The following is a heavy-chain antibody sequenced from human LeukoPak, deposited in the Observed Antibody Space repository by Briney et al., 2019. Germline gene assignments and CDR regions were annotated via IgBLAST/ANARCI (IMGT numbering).Heavy chain of an antibody. D-gene: IGHD2-21*01. J-gene: IGHJ5*02. V-gene: IGHV1-69*13. Sequence: GASVKVSCKASGGTFSSYAISWVRQAPGQGLEWMGGIIPIFGTANYAQKFQGRVTITADESTSTAYMELSSLRSEDTAVYYCARGPPDRGLLSTWGQGTLVTVSS. CDR3: ARGPPDRGLLST. CDR2: IIPIFGTA. CDR1: GGTFSSYA.